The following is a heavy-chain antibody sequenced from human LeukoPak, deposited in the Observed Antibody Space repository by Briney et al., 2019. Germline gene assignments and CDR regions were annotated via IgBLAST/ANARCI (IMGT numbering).Heavy chain of an antibody. D-gene: IGHD4-11*01. CDR3: ARDATATPQLTGFDY. J-gene: IGHJ4*02. CDR2: INPSGGST. CDR1: GYTFTSYY. Sequence: ASVKVSCKASGYTFTSYYMHWVRQAPGQGLEWMGIINPSGGSTSYAQKFQGRVTMTRDTSTSTVYMELSSLRSEDTAVYYCARDATATPQLTGFDYWGQGTLVTVSS. V-gene: IGHV1-46*01.